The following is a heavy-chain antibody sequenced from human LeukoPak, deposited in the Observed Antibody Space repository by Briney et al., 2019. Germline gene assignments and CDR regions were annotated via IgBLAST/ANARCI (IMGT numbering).Heavy chain of an antibody. D-gene: IGHD3-22*01. CDR1: GFTFSSYS. CDR3: ARGGFNYYDSSGYYYLDY. J-gene: IGHJ4*02. CDR2: IGSSSSYI. V-gene: IGHV3-21*01. Sequence: PGGSLRLSCAASGFTFSSYSMNWVRQAPGKGLEWVSSIGSSSSYIYYADSVKGRFTISRDNAKNSLYLQMNSLRAEDTAVYYCARGGFNYYDSSGYYYLDYWGQGTLVTVSS.